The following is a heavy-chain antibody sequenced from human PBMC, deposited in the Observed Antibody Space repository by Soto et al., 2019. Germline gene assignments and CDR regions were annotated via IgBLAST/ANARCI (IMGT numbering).Heavy chain of an antibody. J-gene: IGHJ6*02. CDR1: GGTFSSYA. D-gene: IGHD6-13*01. CDR3: ARDLQGSSWPLGHYGMDV. CDR2: IIPIFGTA. Sequence: GASVKVSCKASGGTFSSYAISWVRQAPGQGLEWMGGIIPIFGTANYAQKFQGRVTITADESTSTAYMELSSLRSEDTAVYYCARDLQGSSWPLGHYGMDVWGQGTTVTVSS. V-gene: IGHV1-69*13.